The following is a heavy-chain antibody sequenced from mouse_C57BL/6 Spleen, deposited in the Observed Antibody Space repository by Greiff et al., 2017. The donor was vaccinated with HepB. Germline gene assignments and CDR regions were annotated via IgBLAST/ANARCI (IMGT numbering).Heavy chain of an antibody. Sequence: QVQLQQSGAELAKPGASVKLSCKASGYTFTSYWMHWVKQRPGQGLEWIGYINPSSGYTKYNQKFKDKATLTAAKSSSTAYMQLSSLTYEDSAVYYCARSGGSFYYAMDYWGQGTSVTVSS. CDR1: GYTFTSYW. J-gene: IGHJ4*01. CDR3: ARSGGSFYYAMDY. D-gene: IGHD1-1*02. V-gene: IGHV1-7*01. CDR2: INPSSGYT.